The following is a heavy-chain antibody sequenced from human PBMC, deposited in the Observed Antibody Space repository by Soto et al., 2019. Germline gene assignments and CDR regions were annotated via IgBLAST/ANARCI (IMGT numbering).Heavy chain of an antibody. J-gene: IGHJ2*01. CDR3: VRCYCSVGSCYSCWHFDL. V-gene: IGHV1-18*01. D-gene: IGHD2-15*01. CDR2: ISASTRST. Sequence: QVQLVQSGGEVKKPGASVKVSCQASGYTFSDYAISWVRQAPGQGLEWMGWISASTRSTDQAQNFQGRVIMTLDTSTNTAYMELRSLRSDETAVYYCVRCYCSVGSCYSCWHFDLWGRGTLVTVSS. CDR1: GYTFSDYA.